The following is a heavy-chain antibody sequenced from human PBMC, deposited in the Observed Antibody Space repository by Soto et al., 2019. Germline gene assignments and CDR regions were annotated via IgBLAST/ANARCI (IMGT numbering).Heavy chain of an antibody. D-gene: IGHD3-10*01. J-gene: IGHJ3*02. CDR2: FNPSGDAT. Sequence: QVQLVQSGAEVKKPGTSVKVSCKASGYIFSNYYMHWVRQAPGQGLEWMGVFNPSGDATHYAQSFQGRVSVTRDTSTSTVYMELSTLTSEDTAVYYCARRGMSKIGFDTWGQGTMVTVSP. CDR1: GYIFSNYY. CDR3: ARRGMSKIGFDT. V-gene: IGHV1-46*01.